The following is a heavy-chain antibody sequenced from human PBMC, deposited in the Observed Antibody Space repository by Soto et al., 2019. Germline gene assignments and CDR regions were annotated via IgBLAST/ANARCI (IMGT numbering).Heavy chain of an antibody. CDR1: GGSISNSF. V-gene: IGHV4-59*08. Sequence: QVQLQESGPGLVKPSETLSLTCTVSGGSISNSFWNWIRHPPGKELEWIGNIHYSGSTNYNPSLKSRVTISVDTSKNHFSLSVTSVTAADTAVYYCARALSGNSYGPLDYWGQGILVTVSS. CDR3: ARALSGNSYGPLDY. CDR2: IHYSGST. J-gene: IGHJ4*02. D-gene: IGHD5-18*01.